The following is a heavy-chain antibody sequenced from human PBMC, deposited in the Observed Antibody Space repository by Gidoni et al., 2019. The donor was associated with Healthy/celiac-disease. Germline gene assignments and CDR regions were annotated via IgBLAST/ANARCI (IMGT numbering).Heavy chain of an antibody. V-gene: IGHV3-33*01. CDR3: ARDIFRVTVTTENDAFDI. Sequence: QVQLVESGGGVVQPGWSLRLSCAASGFTFSSYGMHWVRQAPGKGLEWVAVIWYDGSNKYYADSVKGRFTISRDNSKNTLYLQMNSLRAEDTAVYYCARDIFRVTVTTENDAFDIWGQGTMVTVSS. J-gene: IGHJ3*02. CDR2: IWYDGSNK. D-gene: IGHD4-17*01. CDR1: GFTFSSYG.